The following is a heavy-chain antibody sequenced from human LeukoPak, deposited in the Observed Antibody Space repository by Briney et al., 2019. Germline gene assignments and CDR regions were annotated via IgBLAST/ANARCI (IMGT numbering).Heavy chain of an antibody. Sequence: ASVKVSCKASGYTFTSYGISWVRQAPGQGLEWMGWISAYNDNTNYAQKLQGRVTMTTDTSTSTAYMELRSLRSDDTAVYYCARDGTEIGLLWEGDIWGQGTMVTVSS. CDR3: ARDGTEIGLLWEGDI. D-gene: IGHD3-16*01. CDR1: GYTFTSYG. CDR2: ISAYNDNT. J-gene: IGHJ3*02. V-gene: IGHV1-18*01.